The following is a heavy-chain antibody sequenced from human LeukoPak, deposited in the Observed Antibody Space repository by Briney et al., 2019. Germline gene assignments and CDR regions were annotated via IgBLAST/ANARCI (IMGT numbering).Heavy chain of an antibody. J-gene: IGHJ6*03. Sequence: SETLSLTCTVSGGSISSSNYYWGWICQPPGKGLEWIGIIYYSGSTYYNPSLKSRVTISVDTSKNQCSLKLNSVTAADTAVYYCARHRDYYYYNMDVWGKGTTVTVSS. CDR3: ARHRDYYYYNMDV. CDR2: IYYSGST. V-gene: IGHV4-39*01. CDR1: GGSISSSNYY.